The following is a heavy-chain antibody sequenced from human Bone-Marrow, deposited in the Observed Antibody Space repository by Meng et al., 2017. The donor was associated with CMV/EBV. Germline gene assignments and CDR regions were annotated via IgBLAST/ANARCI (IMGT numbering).Heavy chain of an antibody. V-gene: IGHV3-21*01. Sequence: GGSLRLSCAASGFTFSSYSMNWVRQAPGKGLEWVSSISSSSSYIYYADSVKGRFTISRDNAKNSLYLQMNSLRAEDTAVYYCARHYDFWSGYSSPAYGMDVWGQGTTVTASS. CDR2: ISSSSSYI. CDR3: ARHYDFWSGYSSPAYGMDV. D-gene: IGHD3-3*01. J-gene: IGHJ6*02. CDR1: GFTFSSYS.